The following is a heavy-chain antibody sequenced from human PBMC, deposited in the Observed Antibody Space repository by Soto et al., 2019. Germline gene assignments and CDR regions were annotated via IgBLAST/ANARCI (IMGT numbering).Heavy chain of an antibody. D-gene: IGHD1-1*01. CDR2: ISAYNGNT. CDR3: ARVSSDPSLLQPFDY. V-gene: IGHV1-18*01. J-gene: IGHJ4*02. CDR1: GYTFTSYG. Sequence: ASVKVSCKASGYTFTSYGISWVRQAPGQGLEWIGWISAYNGNTNYAQKLQGRVTMTTDTSTSTAYMELRSLRSDDTAVYYCARVSSDPSLLQPFDYWGQGTLVTISS.